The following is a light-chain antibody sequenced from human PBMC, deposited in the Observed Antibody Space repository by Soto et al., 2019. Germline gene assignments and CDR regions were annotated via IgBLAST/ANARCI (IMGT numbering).Light chain of an antibody. J-gene: IGLJ3*02. Sequence: QSVLTQPPSASGTPGQYVTISCSGSSSNIGTNTVHWYQQLPGTAPTLLIYNDHQRPSGVPGRLSASKSGTSASLALTEVQSEDEGDYYCASWDESLNAWVFGGGTKLTVL. CDR1: SSNIGTNT. CDR2: NDH. V-gene: IGLV1-44*01. CDR3: ASWDESLNAWV.